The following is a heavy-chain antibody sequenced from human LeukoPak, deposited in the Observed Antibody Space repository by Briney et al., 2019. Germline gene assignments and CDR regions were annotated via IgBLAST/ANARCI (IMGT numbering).Heavy chain of an antibody. V-gene: IGHV3-48*04. J-gene: IGHJ6*03. CDR2: ISSSSSTI. CDR1: GFTFSSYG. Sequence: GGSLRLSCAASGFTFSSYGMTWVRQAPGKGLEWVSYISSSSSTIYCADSVKGRFTISRDNAKNTLNLQMNSLRAEDTAVYYCARTRGLIVVVTAPTYFYMDVWGKGTTVTVSS. CDR3: ARTRGLIVVVTAPTYFYMDV. D-gene: IGHD2-21*02.